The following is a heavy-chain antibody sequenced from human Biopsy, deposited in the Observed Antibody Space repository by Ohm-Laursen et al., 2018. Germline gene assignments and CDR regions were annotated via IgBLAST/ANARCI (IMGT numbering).Heavy chain of an antibody. V-gene: IGHV4-59*02. CDR2: IYYSVMT. CDR1: GDSVTKYY. D-gene: IGHD4-11*01. Sequence: SDTLSLTCTVSGDSVTKYYWIWIRQPPGKGLEWIGHIYYSVMTNYNPSLQSRVSISVDTSRNQVSLTLSSVTAADTAVYYWARDSGILNYSNFKYCHYYDMDVWGQGTKVTVSS. CDR3: ARDSGILNYSNFKYCHYYDMDV. J-gene: IGHJ6*02.